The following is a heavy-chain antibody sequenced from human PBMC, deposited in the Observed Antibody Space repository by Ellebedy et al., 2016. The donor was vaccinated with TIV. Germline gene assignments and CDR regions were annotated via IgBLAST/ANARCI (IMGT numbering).Heavy chain of an antibody. CDR3: ARDPGGWSLDS. CDR1: GFTFTNHG. CDR2: IWYDGTKK. D-gene: IGHD6-19*01. V-gene: IGHV3-33*01. Sequence: GESLKISCAASGFTFTNHGFLWVRQAPGKGLEWVAVIWYDGTKKYYADYVKGRFTIARDNSKNTVYLEMNSLRSEDTAVYYCARDPGGWSLDSWGQGTLVTVSS. J-gene: IGHJ4*02.